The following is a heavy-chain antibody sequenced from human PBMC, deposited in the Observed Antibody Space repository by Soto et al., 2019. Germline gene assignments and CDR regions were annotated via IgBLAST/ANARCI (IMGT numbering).Heavy chain of an antibody. J-gene: IGHJ6*02. CDR3: ARSWVTGKGGIDV. Sequence: SVKVSCEACGDSVSIYVIGLVLQAPGQGLEWMGWISAYNGNTNYAQKLQGRVTMTTDTSTNTAYLDLWTLISDDTAVYYCARSWVTGKGGIDVWGQRTTVTVSS. CDR2: ISAYNGNT. V-gene: IGHV1-18*01. CDR1: GDSVSIYV. D-gene: IGHD3-16*01.